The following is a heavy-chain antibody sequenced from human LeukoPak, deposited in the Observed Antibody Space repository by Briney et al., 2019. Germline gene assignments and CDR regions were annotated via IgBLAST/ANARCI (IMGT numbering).Heavy chain of an antibody. J-gene: IGHJ6*02. CDR3: ATDRYYTMNS. D-gene: IGHD1-26*01. V-gene: IGHV3-74*01. Sequence: GGSLRPSCAASGDPFSASWMHWVRHAPGKGLAWVSHISSDGSIIVYADAVKGRFTISRDNSKNTLYLQMNSLRVDDTAVYYCATDRYYTMNSWGQGTTVTVS. CDR1: GDPFSASW. CDR2: ISSDGSII.